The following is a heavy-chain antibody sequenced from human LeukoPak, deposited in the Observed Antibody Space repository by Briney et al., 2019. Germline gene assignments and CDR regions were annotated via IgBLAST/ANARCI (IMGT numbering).Heavy chain of an antibody. D-gene: IGHD2-15*01. CDR3: ARSTGNCSRGTCYSDLDC. CDR2: ISNNGTNK. CDR1: GFSFSYYA. V-gene: IGHV3-30*01. J-gene: IGHJ4*02. Sequence: GGSLRLSCAASGFSFSYYAMHWVRQAPGKGLEWVAVISNNGTNKNYADSVKGRFTISRDSSKNTLYLQMNIMRPEDTAVYCCARSTGNCSRGTCYSDLDCWGQGTLASVSS.